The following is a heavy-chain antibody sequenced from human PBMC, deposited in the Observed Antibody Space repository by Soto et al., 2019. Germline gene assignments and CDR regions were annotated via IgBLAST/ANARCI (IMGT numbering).Heavy chain of an antibody. Sequence: QVQLVQSGAEVKKPGSSVKVSCKASGCTFSSYAISWVRQAPGQGLEWMVGISPICGTANYAQKFQGRVTITADKSTSTAYMELSSVRSEDTAVYYWARAPVQGGIYYYYGMDVWGQGTTVTVSS. CDR2: ISPICGTA. J-gene: IGHJ6*02. V-gene: IGHV1-69*06. CDR3: ARAPVQGGIYYYYGMDV. CDR1: GCTFSSYA. D-gene: IGHD3-16*01.